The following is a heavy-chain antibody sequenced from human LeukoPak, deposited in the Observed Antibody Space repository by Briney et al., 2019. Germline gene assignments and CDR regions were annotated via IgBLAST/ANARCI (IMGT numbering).Heavy chain of an antibody. CDR3: ARENDRYGRINY. V-gene: IGHV4-59*01. D-gene: IGHD5-18*01. J-gene: IGHJ4*02. CDR2: VSYSGST. CDR1: GGSISSYY. Sequence: SETLSLTCTVSGGSISSYYWSWVRQPPGKGLEWIGYVSYSGSTDYNPSLKSRVIISIDTSKNQFSLRLSSVTAADTAVYYCARENDRYGRINYWGQGTQVTVSS.